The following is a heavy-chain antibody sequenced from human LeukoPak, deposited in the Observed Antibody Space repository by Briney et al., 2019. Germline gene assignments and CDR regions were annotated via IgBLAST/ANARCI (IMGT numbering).Heavy chain of an antibody. Sequence: GGSLRLSCAASGFTVSSNYMSWVRHAPGKGLEWVSVIYSGGSTYYADSAKGRFTISRDNSKNTLYLQMNCLRAEDTAVYYCARERVVRGVISAFDYWGQGTLVTVSS. CDR1: GFTVSSNY. CDR2: IYSGGST. J-gene: IGHJ4*02. CDR3: ARERVVRGVISAFDY. V-gene: IGHV3-66*01. D-gene: IGHD3-10*01.